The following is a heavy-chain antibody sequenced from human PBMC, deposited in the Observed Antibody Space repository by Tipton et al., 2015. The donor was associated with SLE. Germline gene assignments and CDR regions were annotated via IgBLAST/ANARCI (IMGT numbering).Heavy chain of an antibody. CDR1: GFTISRYW. Sequence: GSLRLSCAASGFTISRYWMTWVRQAPGKGLEWVANIMQDGSFQTYVGSVQGRFTIPRDNAKNSLFLQMNSLRAEDTAVYYCARDENDYGGMDVWGQGTSVTVSS. J-gene: IGHJ6*02. CDR2: IMQDGSFQ. CDR3: ARDENDYGGMDV. V-gene: IGHV3-7*01. D-gene: IGHD4-17*01.